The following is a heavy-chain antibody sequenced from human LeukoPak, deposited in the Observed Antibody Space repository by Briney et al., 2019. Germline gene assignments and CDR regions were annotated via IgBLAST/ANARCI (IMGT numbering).Heavy chain of an antibody. Sequence: GGSLRLSCAASGFTFSSYSMNWVRQAPGKGLEWVSSISSSSYIYYADSVKGRFTISRDNAKNSLYLQMNSLRAEDTAVYYCASYSSSWPLDAFDIWGQGTLVTVSS. CDR2: ISSSSYI. V-gene: IGHV3-21*01. D-gene: IGHD6-13*01. J-gene: IGHJ3*02. CDR3: ASYSSSWPLDAFDI. CDR1: GFTFSSYS.